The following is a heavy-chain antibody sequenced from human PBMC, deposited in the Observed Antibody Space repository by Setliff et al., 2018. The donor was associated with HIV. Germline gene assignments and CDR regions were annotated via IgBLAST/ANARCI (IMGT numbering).Heavy chain of an antibody. Sequence: TGGSLRLSCAASGFTFSTYWMNWVRQAPGKGLVWVSRINSDGSSTGHADSVKGRFTISRDNAKNSVYLQMNSLRDEDTAVYYCARDDPPGGNDYWGQGTLVTVSS. CDR3: ARDDPPGGNDY. D-gene: IGHD2-15*01. V-gene: IGHV3-74*01. CDR1: GFTFSTYW. J-gene: IGHJ4*02. CDR2: INSDGSST.